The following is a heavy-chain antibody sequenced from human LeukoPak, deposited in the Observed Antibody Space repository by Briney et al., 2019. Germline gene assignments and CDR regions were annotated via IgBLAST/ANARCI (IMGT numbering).Heavy chain of an antibody. V-gene: IGHV3-21*04. CDR1: GFTFSTYS. J-gene: IGHJ6*02. D-gene: IGHD4-17*01. Sequence: GGSLRLSCAASGFTFSTYSMNWVRQAPGKGLEWVSSLSSSSTYVYYADSVKGRFTISRDNSKNSLYLQMNSLRTGDTALYYCAKDPGTVTYYYYYGMDVWGQGTTVTVSS. CDR2: LSSSSTYV. CDR3: AKDPGTVTYYYYYGMDV.